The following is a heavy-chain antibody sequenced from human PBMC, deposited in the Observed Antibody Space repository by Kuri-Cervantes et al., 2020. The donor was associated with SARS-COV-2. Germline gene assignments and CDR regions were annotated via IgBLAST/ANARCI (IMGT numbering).Heavy chain of an antibody. CDR1: GFTFSSYA. CDR2: ISSNGDST. CDR3: ARVSRSGYLDY. Sequence: GESLKISCGASGFTFSSYAMYWVRQAPGKGLEYVSAISSNGDSTYYADSVKGRFTMYRDNSKNTLYLQMGSLSAEDMAVYYCARVSRSGYLDYWGQGTLVTVSS. V-gene: IGHV3-64*02. J-gene: IGHJ4*02. D-gene: IGHD3-3*01.